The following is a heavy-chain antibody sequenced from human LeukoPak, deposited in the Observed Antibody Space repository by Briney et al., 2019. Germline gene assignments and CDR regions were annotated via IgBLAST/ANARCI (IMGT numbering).Heavy chain of an antibody. J-gene: IGHJ5*02. CDR2: IDSSGNT. D-gene: IGHD2-8*01. CDR1: GGSISSGSYF. Sequence: TSETLSLTCTVSGGSISSGSYFWSWIRQSAGKGLEWIGRIDSSGNTNYNPSLKSRVTISVDTSKNQFSLKLSSVTAADTAVYYCAREALPNGVWRVGWFDPWGQGTLVTVSS. CDR3: AREALPNGVWRVGWFDP. V-gene: IGHV4-61*02.